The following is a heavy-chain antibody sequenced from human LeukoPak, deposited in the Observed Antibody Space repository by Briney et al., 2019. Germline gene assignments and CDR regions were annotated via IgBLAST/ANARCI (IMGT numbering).Heavy chain of an antibody. CDR1: GGSFSVYY. Sequence: PSETLSLTCAVDGGSFSVYYWSWIRQPPGKGLEWIGEINHSGSTNYNPSLKSRVTIPVDTSKNQFSLKLSSVTAADTAVYYCARGNYDYIWGSYRYFGYWGQGTLVTVSS. CDR3: ARGNYDYIWGSYRYFGY. CDR2: INHSGST. V-gene: IGHV4-34*01. D-gene: IGHD3-16*02. J-gene: IGHJ4*02.